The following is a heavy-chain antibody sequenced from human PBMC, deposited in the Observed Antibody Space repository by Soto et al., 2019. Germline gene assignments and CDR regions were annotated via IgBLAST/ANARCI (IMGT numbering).Heavy chain of an antibody. CDR2: INHSGST. V-gene: IGHV4-34*01. CDR1: GGSFSGYY. Sequence: SETLSLTCAVYGGSFSGYYWSWIRQPPGKGLEWIGEINHSGSTNYNPSLKSRVTISVDTSKNQFSLKLSSVTAADTAVYYCARKRGYSYAFFDYWGQGTLVTVSS. CDR3: ARKRGYSYAFFDY. D-gene: IGHD5-18*01. J-gene: IGHJ4*02.